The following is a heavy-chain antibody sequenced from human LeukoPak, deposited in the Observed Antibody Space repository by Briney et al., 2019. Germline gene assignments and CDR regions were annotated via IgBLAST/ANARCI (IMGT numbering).Heavy chain of an antibody. J-gene: IGHJ4*02. CDR3: AISPGRGTGFTMIREDY. V-gene: IGHV1-2*06. Sequence: ASVKVSCKASGGTFSSFAVSWVRQAPGQGLEWMGRINPNSGGTNYAQKFQGRVTMTRDTSISTAYMELSRLRSDDTAVYYCAISPGRGTGFTMIREDYWGQGTLVTVSS. CDR1: GGTFSSFA. CDR2: INPNSGGT. D-gene: IGHD3-22*01.